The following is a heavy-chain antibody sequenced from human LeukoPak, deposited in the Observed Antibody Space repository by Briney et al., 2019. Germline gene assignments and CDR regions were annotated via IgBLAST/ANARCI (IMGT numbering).Heavy chain of an antibody. V-gene: IGHV3-9*01. CDR3: AKDSSSGWYGSDY. J-gene: IGHJ4*02. CDR1: GFTFDDYA. CDR2: ISWNSGSI. Sequence: TGGSLRLSCAASGFTFDDYAMHWVRQAPGKGLEWVSGISWNSGSIGYADPVKGRFTISRDNAKNSLYLQMNSLRAEDTALYYCAKDSSSGWYGSDYWGQGTLVTVSS. D-gene: IGHD6-19*01.